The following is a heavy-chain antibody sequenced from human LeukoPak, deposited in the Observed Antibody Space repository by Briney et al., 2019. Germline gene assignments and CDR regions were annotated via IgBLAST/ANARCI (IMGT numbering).Heavy chain of an antibody. V-gene: IGHV3-48*04. CDR2: IGRGI. Sequence: AGGSLSLSCAASGFTFSSYSMNWVRQAPGKGLEWVSHIGRGIIYADSVKGRFTISRDNAKNSVYLQMNSLRAEDTAVYYCARDAPAGEKPEYFFDYWGQGTLVTVSS. CDR1: GFTFSSYS. CDR3: ARDAPAGEKPEYFFDY. J-gene: IGHJ4*02.